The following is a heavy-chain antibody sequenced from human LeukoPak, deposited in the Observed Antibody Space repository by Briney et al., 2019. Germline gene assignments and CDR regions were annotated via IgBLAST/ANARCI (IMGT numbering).Heavy chain of an antibody. CDR1: GFTFSDYA. CDR2: ISDGGAST. CDR3: ARSWYYFDY. J-gene: IGHJ4*02. V-gene: IGHV3-23*01. Sequence: GGSLRLSCAASGFTFSDYAMTWVRQAPGKGLEWVSVISDGGASTYYRDSVRGRFSISRDNSKKTLYLQMNGLRVEDTAVYYCARSWYYFDYWGQGALVTVSS. D-gene: IGHD2-15*01.